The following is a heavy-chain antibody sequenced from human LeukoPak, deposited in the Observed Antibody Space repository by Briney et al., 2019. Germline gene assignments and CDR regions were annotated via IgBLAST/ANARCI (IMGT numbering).Heavy chain of an antibody. CDR3: ARGYGSGSYYNSYYFDY. D-gene: IGHD3-10*01. V-gene: IGHV1-18*04. CDR2: ISAYNGNT. CDR1: GYTFTSYG. J-gene: IGHJ4*02. Sequence: GASVKVSCKASGYTFTSYGMSWVRQGPGQGLEWMGWISAYNGNTNYAQKLQGRVTMTTDTSTSTAYMELRSLRSDDTAVYYCARGYGSGSYYNSYYFDYWGQGTLVTVSS.